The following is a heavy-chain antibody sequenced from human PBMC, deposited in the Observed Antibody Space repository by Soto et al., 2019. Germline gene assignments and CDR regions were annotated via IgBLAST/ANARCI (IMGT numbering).Heavy chain of an antibody. CDR1: GFNFSNHW. D-gene: IGHD5-12*01. J-gene: IGHJ4*02. V-gene: IGHV3-74*01. Sequence: GGSLRLSCAASGFNFSNHWMHWVRQRPGEGLVWVSRITSDGKSKAYAESVKGRFAISRDNAKNTLYLQMNGLTAEDTAVYYCARLYLAATITSLDYWGQGTLVTVSS. CDR2: ITSDGKSK. CDR3: ARLYLAATITSLDY.